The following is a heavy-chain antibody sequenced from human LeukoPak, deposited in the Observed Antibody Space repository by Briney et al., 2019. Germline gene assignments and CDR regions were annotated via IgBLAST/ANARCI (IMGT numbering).Heavy chain of an antibody. Sequence: GGSLRLSCAASGFTFSSYGMHWVRQAPGKGLEWVAFIRYDGSNKYYADSVKGRFTISRDNSKNTLYLQMNSLRAEDTAVYYCAKDSWDIVVVPSVMIDYWGQGSLVTVSS. CDR2: IRYDGSNK. J-gene: IGHJ4*02. CDR1: GFTFSSYG. V-gene: IGHV3-30*02. D-gene: IGHD2-2*01. CDR3: AKDSWDIVVVPSVMIDY.